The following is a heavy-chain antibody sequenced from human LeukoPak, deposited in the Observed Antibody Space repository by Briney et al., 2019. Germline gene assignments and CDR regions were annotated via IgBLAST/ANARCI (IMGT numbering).Heavy chain of an antibody. CDR3: ARVVPAAIFLDY. J-gene: IGHJ4*02. Sequence: SETLSLTCAVYGGSFSGYHWSWIRQPPGKGLEWIGEINHSGSTNYNPSLKSRVTISVDTSKNQFSLKLSSVTAADTAVYYCARVVPAAIFLDYWGQGTLVTVSS. CDR2: INHSGST. D-gene: IGHD2-2*01. V-gene: IGHV4-34*01. CDR1: GGSFSGYH.